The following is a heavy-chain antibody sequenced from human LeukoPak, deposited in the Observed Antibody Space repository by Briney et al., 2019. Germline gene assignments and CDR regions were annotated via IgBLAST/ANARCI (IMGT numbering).Heavy chain of an antibody. J-gene: IGHJ6*03. CDR2: IYPSGST. CDR1: GGYIGSYY. CDR3: ARGDWGSPDYYYMDV. V-gene: IGHV4-4*08. D-gene: IGHD7-27*01. Sequence: SETLSLTCTVSGGYIGSYYWTWIRKTPGRGLEWIGYIYPSGSTDYNPSLKSRVTISIDTSKNQFSLKQSSVTAADTAVYYCARGDWGSPDYYYMDVWGKGTTVTISS.